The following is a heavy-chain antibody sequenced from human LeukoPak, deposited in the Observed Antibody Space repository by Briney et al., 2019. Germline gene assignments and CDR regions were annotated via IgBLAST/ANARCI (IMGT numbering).Heavy chain of an antibody. D-gene: IGHD3-22*01. CDR2: IIPIFGTA. CDR1: GGTFSSYA. Sequence: SVKVSCKASGGTFSSYAISWVRQAPGQGLEWMGGIIPIFGTANYAQKFQGRVTITADKSTSTAYMELSSLRSEDTAVYYCARYGVYYDSSGYYSYDAFDIWGQGTMVTVSS. CDR3: ARYGVYYDSSGYYSYDAFDI. J-gene: IGHJ3*02. V-gene: IGHV1-69*06.